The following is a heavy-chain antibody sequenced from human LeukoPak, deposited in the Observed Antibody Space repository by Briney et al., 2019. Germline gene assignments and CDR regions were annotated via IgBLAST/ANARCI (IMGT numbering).Heavy chain of an antibody. D-gene: IGHD3-3*01. CDR3: ARLWSGYSRSSDY. Sequence: GGSLRLSCAASGFTFSSYSMSWVRQAPGEGLEWVSSISSRSESTSYADSVKGRFTISRDNSKNTLYLQMNSQRAEDTAVYYCARLWSGYSRSSDYWGQGTLVTVSS. CDR2: ISSRSEST. J-gene: IGHJ4*02. V-gene: IGHV3-23*01. CDR1: GFTFSSYS.